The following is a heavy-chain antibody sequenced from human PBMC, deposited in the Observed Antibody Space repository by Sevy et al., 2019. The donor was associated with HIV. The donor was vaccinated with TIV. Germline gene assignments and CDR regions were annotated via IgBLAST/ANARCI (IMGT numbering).Heavy chain of an antibody. V-gene: IGHV1-69*13. CDR1: GGTFSSYA. Sequence: ASVKVSCKASGGTFSSYAISWVRQAPGQGLEWMGGIIPIFGTANYAQKFQGRVTITADESTSTAYMELSSLRSEDTAVYYCARFGPDSRRSFFDYWGQRTLVTVSS. J-gene: IGHJ4*02. CDR2: IIPIFGTA. CDR3: ARFGPDSRRSFFDY. D-gene: IGHD3-10*01.